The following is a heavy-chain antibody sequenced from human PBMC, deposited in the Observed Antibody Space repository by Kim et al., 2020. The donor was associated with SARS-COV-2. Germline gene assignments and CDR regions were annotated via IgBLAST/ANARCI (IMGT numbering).Heavy chain of an antibody. CDR1: GYTFTGYY. J-gene: IGHJ4*02. D-gene: IGHD3-10*01. CDR2: INPNSGGT. CDR3: ALDYYGSGSYDLDY. V-gene: IGHV1-2*02. Sequence: ASVKVSCKASGYTFTGYYMHWVRQAPGQGLEWMGWINPNSGGTNYAQKFQGRVTMTRDTSISTAYMELSRLRSDDTAVYYCALDYYGSGSYDLDYWGQGTLVTVSS.